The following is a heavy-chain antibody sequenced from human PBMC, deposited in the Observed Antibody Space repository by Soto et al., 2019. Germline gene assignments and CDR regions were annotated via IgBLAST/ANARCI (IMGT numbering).Heavy chain of an antibody. CDR2: ISGSDDST. CDR3: AKRSSSSTFDY. D-gene: IGHD6-6*01. V-gene: IGHV3-23*01. CDR1: GFTFSSYA. J-gene: IGHJ4*02. Sequence: EVQLLESGGGLVQPGESLILSCAASGFTFSSYAMSWVRQAPGKGLEWVTVISGSDDSTYYADSVKGRFTISRDNSKNTLHLQMISLRAEDTAVYYCAKRSSSSTFDYWGQGTLVTVSS.